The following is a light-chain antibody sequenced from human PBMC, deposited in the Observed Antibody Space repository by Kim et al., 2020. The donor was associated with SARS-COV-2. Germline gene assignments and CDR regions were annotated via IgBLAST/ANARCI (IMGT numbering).Light chain of an antibody. V-gene: IGKV1-5*03. CDR1: QDIGTW. CDR3: QHDSRLPYT. Sequence: DIQMTQSPSTLSASVGDRVTITCRASQDIGTWLAWYQQKPGKAPNLLICRASSLESGVPSRVSGSGSGTGFTLTISSLQPDDFATYYCQHDSRLPYTFGQGAKLEIK. J-gene: IGKJ2*01. CDR2: RAS.